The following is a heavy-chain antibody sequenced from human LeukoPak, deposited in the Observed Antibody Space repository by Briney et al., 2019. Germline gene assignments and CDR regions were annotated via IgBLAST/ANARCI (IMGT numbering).Heavy chain of an antibody. Sequence: ASVKVSCKASGYTFTAYYMHWVRQAPGQGLEWMGWINPNSGDTKIAQKFQGTVTMTRDTSISTAYMELSSLTSDDTAVYYCARGPNYYDSSGFHYRDWGQGTLVTVSS. CDR3: ARGPNYYDSSGFHYRD. J-gene: IGHJ4*02. D-gene: IGHD3-22*01. CDR2: INPNSGDT. CDR1: GYTFTAYY. V-gene: IGHV1-2*02.